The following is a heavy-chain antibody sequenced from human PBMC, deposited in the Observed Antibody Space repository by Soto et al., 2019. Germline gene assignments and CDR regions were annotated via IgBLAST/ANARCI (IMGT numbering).Heavy chain of an antibody. Sequence: QVQLVQSGAEVKKPGASVKVSCKASGYTFTGYYMHWVRQAPGQGLEWMGWINPNSGGTNYAQKIQGGVTMTRDTSISTAYMELSRRRSDDTAVYYCARKLEREFDYWGQGTLVTVSS. J-gene: IGHJ4*02. CDR3: ARKLEREFDY. V-gene: IGHV1-2*02. D-gene: IGHD1-1*01. CDR2: INPNSGGT. CDR1: GYTFTGYY.